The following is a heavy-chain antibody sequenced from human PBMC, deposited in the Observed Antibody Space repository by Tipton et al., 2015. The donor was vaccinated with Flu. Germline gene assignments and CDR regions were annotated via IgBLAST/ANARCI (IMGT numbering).Heavy chain of an antibody. CDR1: GGSISSYY. CDR2: IYTSGST. J-gene: IGHJ5*02. Sequence: LSCTVSGGSISSYYWSWIRQPAGKGLEWIGRIYTSGSTNYNPSLKSRVTMSVDTSKNQFSLKLSSVTAADTAVYYCARAHSSSSGQVNWFDPWGQGTLVTVSS. V-gene: IGHV4-4*07. D-gene: IGHD6-6*01. CDR3: ARAHSSSSGQVNWFDP.